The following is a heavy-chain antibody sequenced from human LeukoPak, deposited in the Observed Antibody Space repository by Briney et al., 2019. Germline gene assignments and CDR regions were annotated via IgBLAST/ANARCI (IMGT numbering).Heavy chain of an antibody. J-gene: IGHJ4*02. Sequence: PSETLSLTCTVSGGSISSSSYYWGWIRQPPGKGLEWIGSIYYSGSTYYNPSLKSRVTISVDTSKNQFSLKLSSVTAADTAVYYCARAQKRQYCSSTSCYSYVSAPFDYWGQGTLVTVSS. CDR1: GGSISSSSYY. CDR2: IYYSGST. D-gene: IGHD2-2*01. V-gene: IGHV4-39*07. CDR3: ARAQKRQYCSSTSCYSYVSAPFDY.